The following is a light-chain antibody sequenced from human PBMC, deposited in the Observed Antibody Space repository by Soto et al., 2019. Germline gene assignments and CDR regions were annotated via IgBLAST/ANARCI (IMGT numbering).Light chain of an antibody. V-gene: IGLV2-14*01. Sequence: QSALTQPASVSGSPGQSLTISCTGTSSDAGDYDYVSWYQQHPGKAPKLMIYEVSNRPSGVSNRFSGSKSGNTASLTISGLQAEDEADYYCSSYTIRTTYVFGTGTKLTVL. CDR3: SSYTIRTTYV. CDR1: SSDAGDYDY. J-gene: IGLJ1*01. CDR2: EVS.